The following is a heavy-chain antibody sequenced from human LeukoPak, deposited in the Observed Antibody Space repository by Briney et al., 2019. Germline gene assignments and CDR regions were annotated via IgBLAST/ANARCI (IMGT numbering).Heavy chain of an antibody. Sequence: SETLSLTCTVSGGSISSGSYYWSWIRQPAGKGLEWIGRIYTSGSTNYNPSLKSRVTISVDTSKNQFSLKLSSVTAADTAVYYCASQGKGYGDYYSAFDIWGQGTMVTVSS. CDR1: GGSISSGSYY. CDR2: IYTSGST. CDR3: ASQGKGYGDYYSAFDI. D-gene: IGHD4-17*01. J-gene: IGHJ3*02. V-gene: IGHV4-61*02.